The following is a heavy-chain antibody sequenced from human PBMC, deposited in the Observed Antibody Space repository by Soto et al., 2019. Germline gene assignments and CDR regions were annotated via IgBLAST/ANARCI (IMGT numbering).Heavy chain of an antibody. V-gene: IGHV3-30*03. Sequence: QVLLVESGGGVVQPGRSLRLSCTASGFPFSSYGMHWVREAPGKGLEWVAVISYDGSNKYYADCVKGRFTISRDNSASTLYLQMNSLRPEDTALYYCVGGQYYFDYRGQGTLVTVSP. J-gene: IGHJ4*02. CDR1: GFPFSSYG. CDR2: ISYDGSNK. D-gene: IGHD3-10*01. CDR3: VGGQYYFDY.